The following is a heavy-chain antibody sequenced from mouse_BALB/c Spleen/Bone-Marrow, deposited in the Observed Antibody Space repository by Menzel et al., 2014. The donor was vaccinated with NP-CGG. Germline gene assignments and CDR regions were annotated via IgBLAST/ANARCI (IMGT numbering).Heavy chain of an antibody. CDR2: IYPGNVNT. Sequence: VMLVESGPELVKPGASVRISCKASGYTFTSYYIHWVKQRPGQGLEWIGWIYPGNVNTKYNEKFKGKATLTADKSSSQAYMQLSSLTSEDSAVYFCARDYGSSVFAYWGQGTLVTVSA. V-gene: IGHV1S56*01. CDR3: ARDYGSSVFAY. J-gene: IGHJ3*01. D-gene: IGHD1-1*01. CDR1: GYTFTSYY.